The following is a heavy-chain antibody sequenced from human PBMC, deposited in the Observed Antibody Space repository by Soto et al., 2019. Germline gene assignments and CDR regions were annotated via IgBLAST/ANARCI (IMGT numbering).Heavy chain of an antibody. CDR2: IYYSGRT. V-gene: IGHV4-59*01. CDR1: GGSIRDYF. CDR3: ARVGGDDFGDSGGFDY. Sequence: PSEPLSLTCTVSGGSIRDYFWTWIRQPPGKGLEWIGYIYYSGRTNYNPSLKGRVSISVDTSKNHFSLQLRSVTAADTAVYYCARVGGDDFGDSGGFDYWGQGTLVTVSS. J-gene: IGHJ4*02. D-gene: IGHD4-17*01.